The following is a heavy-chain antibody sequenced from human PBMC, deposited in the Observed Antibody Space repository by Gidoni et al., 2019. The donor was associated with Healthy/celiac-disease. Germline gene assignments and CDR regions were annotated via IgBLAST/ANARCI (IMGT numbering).Heavy chain of an antibody. CDR2: IYTSGST. D-gene: IGHD3-3*01. Sequence: QVQLQESGPGLVKPSETLSLTCPVSGGSISSYYWSWIRQPAGKGLEWIGRIYTSGSTNYNPSLKSRVTMSVDTSKNQFSLKLSSVTAADTAVYYCARTNRFRTAGEEYFQHWGQGTLVTVSS. V-gene: IGHV4-4*07. CDR3: ARTNRFRTAGEEYFQH. J-gene: IGHJ1*01. CDR1: GGSISSYY.